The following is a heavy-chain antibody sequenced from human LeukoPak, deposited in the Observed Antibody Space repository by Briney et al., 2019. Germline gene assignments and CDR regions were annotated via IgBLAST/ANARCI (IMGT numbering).Heavy chain of an antibody. CDR2: NNLKSGGT. J-gene: IGHJ4*02. CDR3: ARDVSTSATWELDY. CDR1: GHTFTDSL. V-gene: IGHV1-2*02. D-gene: IGHD6-25*01. Sequence: GASVKVSCKASGHTFTDSLLHWVRQAPGQGLAYMGWNNLKSGGTFYAQRFRARVTMTRDTSISTAYMDLSRLTSDDTAVYFCARDVSTSATWELDYWGQGTLVTVSS.